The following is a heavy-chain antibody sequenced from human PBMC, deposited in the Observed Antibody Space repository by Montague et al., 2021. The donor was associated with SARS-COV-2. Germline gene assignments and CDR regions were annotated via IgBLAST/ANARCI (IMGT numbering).Heavy chain of an antibody. J-gene: IGHJ4*02. CDR1: GGSISSGSYY. V-gene: IGHV4-61*02. CDR2: ISISGCT. Sequence: TLSLTCTVSGGSISSGSYYWSWIRQPAGKGLEWIGRISISGCTNYNPSLKSRVTISVDTSKNQFSLQLSSVTPEDRAVYYCARDPRYSLSWSFDYWGQGTLVTVSS. D-gene: IGHD6-13*01. CDR3: ARDPRYSLSWSFDY.